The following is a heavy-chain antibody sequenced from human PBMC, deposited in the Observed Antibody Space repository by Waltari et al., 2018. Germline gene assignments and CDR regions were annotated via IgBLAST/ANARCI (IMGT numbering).Heavy chain of an antibody. CDR1: GLTVGVYT. Sequence: EVQLVESGGGLVQSGRSLKLSCTVPGLTVGVYTDNWFRQAPGKGLGGVGFIRTGGTTKYAASVKGRFSFSRDDSESTAHLQMDSLNTEDTAVYYCTPDLAYIRFEYWGQGSLVTVSS. D-gene: IGHD1-20*01. V-gene: IGHV3-49*03. CDR2: IRTGGTT. CDR3: TPDLAYIRFEY. J-gene: IGHJ4*02.